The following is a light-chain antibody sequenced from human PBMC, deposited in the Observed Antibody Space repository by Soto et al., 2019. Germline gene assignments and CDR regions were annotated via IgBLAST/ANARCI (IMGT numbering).Light chain of an antibody. Sequence: EIVLTQSPGTLSLSPGERATLSCRASQSVNSRFLAWYQQKPGQTPRLLMYGASTRDTGLPDRFSGSGSGGDYPHTIRIREPEECEGYYSQRYGSSPPVYTFRQGTEQEIK. CDR3: QRYGSSPPVYT. J-gene: IGKJ2*01. CDR2: GAS. V-gene: IGKV3-20*01. CDR1: QSVNSRF.